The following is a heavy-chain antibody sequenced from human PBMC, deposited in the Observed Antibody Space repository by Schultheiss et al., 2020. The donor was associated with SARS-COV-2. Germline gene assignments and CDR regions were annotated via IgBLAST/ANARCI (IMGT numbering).Heavy chain of an antibody. CDR2: IWYDGSNK. CDR1: GFTFSSYS. Sequence: GESLKISCAASGFTFSSYSMNWVRQAPGKGLEWVAVIWYDGSNKYYADSVKGRFTISRDNSKNTLYLQMNSLRAEDTAVYYCARDKRWRGSYYVHGMDVWGQGTTVTVSS. D-gene: IGHD1-26*01. J-gene: IGHJ6*02. V-gene: IGHV3-33*08. CDR3: ARDKRWRGSYYVHGMDV.